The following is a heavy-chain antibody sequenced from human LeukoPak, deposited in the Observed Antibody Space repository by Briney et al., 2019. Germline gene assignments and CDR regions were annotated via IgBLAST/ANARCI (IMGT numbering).Heavy chain of an antibody. D-gene: IGHD1-26*01. Sequence: GGSLRLSCAASGFTFSSYWMNWVRQAPGKGLVWVSRINSDGSSTSYADSVKGRFTISRDNAKNTLYLQMNSLRAEDTAVYYCARAQGTWELRHGMDVWGQGTTVTVSS. CDR3: ARAQGTWELRHGMDV. CDR1: GFTFSSYW. J-gene: IGHJ6*02. V-gene: IGHV3-74*01. CDR2: INSDGSST.